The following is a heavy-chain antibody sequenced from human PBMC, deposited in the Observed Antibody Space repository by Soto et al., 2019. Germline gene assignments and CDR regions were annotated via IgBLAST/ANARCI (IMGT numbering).Heavy chain of an antibody. CDR1: GYSFTRYW. D-gene: IGHD1-7*01. Sequence: PGESLKISCKGSGYSFTRYWIGWVRQMPGKGLEWMGIIYPGDSDTRYSPSFQGQVTISVDKSINTAYLQWSSLRAEDTAVYYCAKGKDGITGTTSAFDIWGQGTMVTVSS. CDR2: IYPGDSDT. V-gene: IGHV5-51*01. J-gene: IGHJ3*02. CDR3: AKGKDGITGTTSAFDI.